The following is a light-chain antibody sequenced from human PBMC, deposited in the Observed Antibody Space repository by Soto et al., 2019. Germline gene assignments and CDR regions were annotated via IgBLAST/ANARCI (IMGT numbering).Light chain of an antibody. CDR1: SSDVGGYND. V-gene: IGLV2-8*01. J-gene: IGLJ1*01. Sequence: QSALTQPPSASGSPGQSVTISCTGSSSDVGGYNDVSWYQHHPGKAPKLLIYEVSKRPSGVPDRFSGSKSANTASLTVSGLQAVDEADYFCSSYAGDYNLYVFGTGTKLPVL. CDR2: EVS. CDR3: SSYAGDYNLYV.